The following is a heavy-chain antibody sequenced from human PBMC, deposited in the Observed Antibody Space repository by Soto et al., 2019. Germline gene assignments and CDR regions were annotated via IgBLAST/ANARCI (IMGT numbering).Heavy chain of an antibody. CDR3: ARDGMTTGDT. CDR1: GFSVKRYT. D-gene: IGHD2-21*02. V-gene: IGHV4-4*07. Sequence: TLSLTCIVSGFSVKRYTWSWVRQPANKGLEWIGRVFSSVSATYNPSLKSRVSISMDTPENRISLKLDSVTAADAGVYFCARDGMTTGDTWGPGTLVTVSS. J-gene: IGHJ4*02. CDR2: VFSSVSA.